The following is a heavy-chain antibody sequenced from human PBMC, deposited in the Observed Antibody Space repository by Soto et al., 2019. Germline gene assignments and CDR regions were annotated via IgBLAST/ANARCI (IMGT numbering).Heavy chain of an antibody. Sequence: GGSLRLSCAASGFTFSSYGMHWVRQAPGKGLEWVAVISYDGSNKYYADSVKGRFTISRDNSKNTLYLQMNSLRAEDTAVYYCAKPSTTRGVWGVGGMDVWGQGTTVTVSS. CDR1: GFTFSSYG. D-gene: IGHD3-16*01. V-gene: IGHV3-30*18. CDR2: ISYDGSNK. J-gene: IGHJ6*02. CDR3: AKPSTTRGVWGVGGMDV.